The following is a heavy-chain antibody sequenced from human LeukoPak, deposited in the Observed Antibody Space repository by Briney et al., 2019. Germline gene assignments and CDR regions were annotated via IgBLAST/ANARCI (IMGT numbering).Heavy chain of an antibody. CDR3: VTATSARQWLVAYFDY. D-gene: IGHD6-19*01. CDR1: GLTFSDSA. CDR2: ISTNGGTT. V-gene: IGHV3-64D*06. Sequence: GGSLRLSCSASGLTFSDSAMHWIRQAPGKGLEDVSGISTNGGTTYYADSVKGRFAISRDNSKYTLYLQMSSLRPEDTAVYYCVTATSARQWLVAYFDYWGQGTLVTVSS. J-gene: IGHJ4*02.